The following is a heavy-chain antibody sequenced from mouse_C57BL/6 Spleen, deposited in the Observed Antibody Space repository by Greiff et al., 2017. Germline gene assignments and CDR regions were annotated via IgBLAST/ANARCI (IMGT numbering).Heavy chain of an antibody. Sequence: EVKLMESGGGLVQPKGSLKLSCAASGFSFNTYAMNWVRQAPGKGLEWVARIRSKSNNYATYYADSVKDRFTISRDDSESMLYLQMNNLKTEDTAMYYSVRHELGFAWYFDVWGTGTTVTVSS. CDR2: IRSKSNNYAT. CDR1: GFSFNTYA. V-gene: IGHV10-1*01. D-gene: IGHD4-1*01. J-gene: IGHJ1*03. CDR3: VRHELGFAWYFDV.